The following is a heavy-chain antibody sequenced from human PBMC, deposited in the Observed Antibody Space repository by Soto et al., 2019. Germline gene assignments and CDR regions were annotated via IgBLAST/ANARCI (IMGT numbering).Heavy chain of an antibody. CDR3: AREIPS. Sequence: EVQLVESGGGLVKPGGSLRLSCAASGFTFSSYSMNWVRQAPGKGLEWVSSISSSRSYIYYADTVKGRLTISRDNAKNSLDLQLNSLRAEDTAVYYWAREIPSWGQGTLVTVSS. CDR1: GFTFSSYS. V-gene: IGHV3-21*01. J-gene: IGHJ4*02. CDR2: ISSSRSYI.